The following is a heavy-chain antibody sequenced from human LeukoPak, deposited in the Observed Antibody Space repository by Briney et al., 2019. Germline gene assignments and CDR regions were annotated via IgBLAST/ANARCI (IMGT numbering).Heavy chain of an antibody. CDR3: AKDRRLRFLEWSSIGYFQH. V-gene: IGHV1-18*04. J-gene: IGHJ1*01. CDR1: GYTFTGYY. CDR2: ISPYNGNT. D-gene: IGHD3-3*01. Sequence: ASVKVSCKASGYTFTGYYMHWVRQAPGQGLEWMGWISPYNGNTKYAQKFQGRVTMTTDTSTSTAYMELRSLRSDDKAVYYCAKDRRLRFLEWSSIGYFQHWGQGTLVAVSS.